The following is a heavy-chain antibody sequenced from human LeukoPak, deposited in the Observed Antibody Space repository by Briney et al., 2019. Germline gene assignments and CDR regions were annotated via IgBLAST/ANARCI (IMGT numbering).Heavy chain of an antibody. D-gene: IGHD6-25*01. CDR3: TAGRSDYFDF. J-gene: IGHJ4*02. V-gene: IGHV4-39*01. Sequence: SETLSLTCTVSGGSISSSSYYWGWIRQPPGKGLEWIGSIYYSGSTYYNPSLKSRVTISVDTSKNQFSLRLSSVTAADTAVYYCTAGRSDYFDFWGQGTLVTVSS. CDR1: GGSISSSSYY. CDR2: IYYSGST.